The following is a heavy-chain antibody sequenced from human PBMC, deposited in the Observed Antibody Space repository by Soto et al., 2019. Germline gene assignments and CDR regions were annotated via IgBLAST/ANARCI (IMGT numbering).Heavy chain of an antibody. V-gene: IGHV4-59*01. D-gene: IGHD3-10*01. J-gene: IGHJ4*02. Sequence: PSETLSLTCTVSGDSINGYSWSWSRQPPGKGLEWIGYIYNSGSTTYNPSLKSRLTMSIDTSEKQFSLKLSSVTAADTAVYYCAGDYGSGSYRFDYWGQGALVTVSS. CDR2: IYNSGST. CDR1: GDSINGYS. CDR3: AGDYGSGSYRFDY.